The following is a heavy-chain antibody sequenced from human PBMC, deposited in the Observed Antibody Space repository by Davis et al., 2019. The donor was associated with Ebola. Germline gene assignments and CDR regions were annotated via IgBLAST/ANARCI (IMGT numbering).Heavy chain of an antibody. CDR3: ARELDGRDWLITDYYYYGMDV. CDR2: INDDGTTT. V-gene: IGHV3-74*01. J-gene: IGHJ6*02. Sequence: HTGGSLRLSCAASGFTFNNYAMDWVRQAPGKGLVWVSRINDDGTTTSYVDSVKGRFTISRDNAKNSLYLQMNSLRAEDTAVYYCARELDGRDWLITDYYYYGMDVWGQGTTVTVSS. CDR1: GFTFNNYA. D-gene: IGHD3/OR15-3a*01.